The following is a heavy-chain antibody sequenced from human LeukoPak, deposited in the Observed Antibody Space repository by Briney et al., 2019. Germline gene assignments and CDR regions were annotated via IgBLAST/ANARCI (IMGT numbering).Heavy chain of an antibody. CDR3: ARESSGQNQYYFDY. J-gene: IGHJ4*02. D-gene: IGHD3-22*01. Sequence: KASETLSLTCTVSGGSISSYYWSRIRQPPGKGLEWIGYIYYSGSTNYNPSLKSRVTISVDTSKNQFSLKLSSVTAADTAVYYCARESSGQNQYYFDYWGQGTLVTVSS. CDR1: GGSISSYY. V-gene: IGHV4-59*01. CDR2: IYYSGST.